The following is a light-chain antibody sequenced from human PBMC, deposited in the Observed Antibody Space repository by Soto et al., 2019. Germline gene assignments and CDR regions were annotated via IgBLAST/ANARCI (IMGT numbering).Light chain of an antibody. Sequence: QSALTQPRSVSGSPGQSVTISCTGTSSDVGGYNYVSWYQQHPGKAPKLMIYDVSKRPSGVPDRFSGSKSGNTASLTISGLHAEDEADYYCCSYAGSPYVVFGGGTKVTVL. V-gene: IGLV2-11*01. CDR1: SSDVGGYNY. CDR2: DVS. CDR3: CSYAGSPYVV. J-gene: IGLJ2*01.